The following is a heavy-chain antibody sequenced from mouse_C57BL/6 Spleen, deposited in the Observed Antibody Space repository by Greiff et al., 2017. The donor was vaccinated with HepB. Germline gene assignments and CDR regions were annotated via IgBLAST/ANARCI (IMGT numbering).Heavy chain of an antibody. Sequence: EVKLQESGPGLVKPSQSLSLTCSVTGYSITSGYYWNWIRQFPGNKLEWMGYISYDGSNNYNPSLKNRISITRDTSKNQFFLKLNSVTTEDTATYYCARENSKGGYNWGQGTSVTVSS. V-gene: IGHV3-6*01. J-gene: IGHJ4*01. CDR2: ISYDGSN. CDR1: GYSITSGYY. D-gene: IGHD2-5*01. CDR3: ARENSKGGYN.